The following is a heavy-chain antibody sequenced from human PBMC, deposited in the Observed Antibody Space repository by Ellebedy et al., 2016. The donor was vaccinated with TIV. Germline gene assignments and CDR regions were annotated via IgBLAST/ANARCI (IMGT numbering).Heavy chain of an antibody. J-gene: IGHJ3*02. CDR3: ARDLRMGRPDAFDI. Sequence: SVKVSCXASGGTFSSYAISWVRQAPGQGLEWMGGIIPIFGTANYAQKFQGRVTITADESTSTAYMELSSLRSEDTAVYYCARDLRMGRPDAFDIWGQGTMVTVSS. CDR1: GGTFSSYA. V-gene: IGHV1-69*13. CDR2: IIPIFGTA.